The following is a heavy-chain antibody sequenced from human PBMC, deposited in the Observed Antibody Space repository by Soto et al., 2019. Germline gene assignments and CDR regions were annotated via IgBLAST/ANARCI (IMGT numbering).Heavy chain of an antibody. J-gene: IGHJ5*02. CDR3: ARHSSPGAKNYKVSNWFDP. Sequence: PSETLSLTCTVSGGSISSYYWSWIRQPPGKGLEWIGYIYYSGSTNYNPSLKSRVTISVDTSKNQFSLKLSSVTAADTAVYYCARHSSPGAKNYKVSNWFDPRGQRTLVTVSS. V-gene: IGHV4-59*08. CDR2: IYYSGST. CDR1: GGSISSYY. D-gene: IGHD1-7*01.